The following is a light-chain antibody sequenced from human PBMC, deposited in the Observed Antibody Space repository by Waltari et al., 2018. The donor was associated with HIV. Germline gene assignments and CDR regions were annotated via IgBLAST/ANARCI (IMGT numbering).Light chain of an antibody. Sequence: DVVVTQSPDSLAVSLGETATLSCKSSQSLLYNSNNKNYLAWYQQKPGQRPKLLIYWASTRESGFPDRFIGSGSGTDFTLTISRLQAEDVALYYCQQYYGIPYTFGQGTKLEIK. CDR1: QSLLYNSNNKNY. CDR3: QQYYGIPYT. J-gene: IGKJ2*01. CDR2: WAS. V-gene: IGKV4-1*01.